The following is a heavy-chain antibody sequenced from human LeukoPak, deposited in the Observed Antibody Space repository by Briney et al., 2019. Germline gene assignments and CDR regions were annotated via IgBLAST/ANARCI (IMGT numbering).Heavy chain of an antibody. D-gene: IGHD1-26*01. J-gene: IGHJ4*02. V-gene: IGHV4-38-2*02. CDR2: FYHSGST. CDR1: GYSISSGYF. Sequence: SETLSLTCSVSGYSISSGYFWSWIRQPPGKGLEWIGGFYHSGSTYYNPSLKSRVSISVDRSKNQLSLKLSSVTAADTAVYYCARGRKLGATNYWGQGTLVTVSS. CDR3: ARGRKLGATNY.